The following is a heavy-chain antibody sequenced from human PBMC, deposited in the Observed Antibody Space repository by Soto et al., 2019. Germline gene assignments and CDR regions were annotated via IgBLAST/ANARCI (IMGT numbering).Heavy chain of an antibody. Sequence: QVHLVQSGVEVQKPGASVKVSCTAHGYNLREYGVSWLRQVPGQGFEWMGWISGANVNRRSSQRFEDRLTMTTDTSTNTASMELRSLRSDDTAVYFCGREGQQLAQEQYFQFNGVDVWGQGTSVTVSS. J-gene: IGHJ6*02. CDR1: GYNLREYG. D-gene: IGHD6-13*01. V-gene: IGHV1-18*01. CDR3: GREGQQLAQEQYFQFNGVDV. CDR2: ISGANVNR.